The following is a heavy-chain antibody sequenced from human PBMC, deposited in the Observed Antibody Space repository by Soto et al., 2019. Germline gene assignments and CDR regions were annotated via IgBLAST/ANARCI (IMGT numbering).Heavy chain of an antibody. J-gene: IGHJ4*02. V-gene: IGHV3-23*01. CDR3: AKAQDEYYYDSSGYYSYFDY. D-gene: IGHD3-22*01. CDR2: ISGSGGST. Sequence: GGSLRLSCAASGFTFSSYAMSWVRQAPGKGLEWVSAISGSGGSTYYADSVKGRFTISRDNSKNTLYLQMNSLRAEDTAVYYCAKAQDEYYYDSSGYYSYFDYWGQGTLVTVSS. CDR1: GFTFSSYA.